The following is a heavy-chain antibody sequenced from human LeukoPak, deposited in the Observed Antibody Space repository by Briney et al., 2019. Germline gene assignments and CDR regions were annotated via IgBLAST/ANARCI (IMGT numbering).Heavy chain of an antibody. D-gene: IGHD3-3*01. Sequence: PSETLSLTCAVYGGSFSGYYWSWIRQPPGKGPEWIGEINHSGSTNYNPSLKSRVTISVDTSKNQFSLKLSSVTAADTAVYYCARGSPLYFWSGYYPLYWFDPWGQGTLVTVSS. V-gene: IGHV4-34*01. CDR1: GGSFSGYY. J-gene: IGHJ5*02. CDR2: INHSGST. CDR3: ARGSPLYFWSGYYPLYWFDP.